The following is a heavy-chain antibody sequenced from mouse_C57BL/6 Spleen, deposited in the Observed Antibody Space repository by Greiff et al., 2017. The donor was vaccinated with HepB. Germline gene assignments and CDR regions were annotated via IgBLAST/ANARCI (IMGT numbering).Heavy chain of an antibody. CDR1: GFTFSSYG. CDR3: ARSPLGRRNAMDY. D-gene: IGHD4-1*01. V-gene: IGHV5-6*01. J-gene: IGHJ4*01. Sequence: EVQGVESGGDLVKPGGSLKLSCAASGFTFSSYGMSWVRQTPDKRLEWVATISSGGSYTYYPDSVKGRFTISRDNAKNTLYLQMSSLKSEDTAMYYCARSPLGRRNAMDYWGQGTSVTVSS. CDR2: ISSGGSYT.